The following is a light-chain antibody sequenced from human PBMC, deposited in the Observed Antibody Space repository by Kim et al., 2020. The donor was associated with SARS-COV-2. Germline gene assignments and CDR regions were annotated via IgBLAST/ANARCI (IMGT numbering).Light chain of an antibody. V-gene: IGLV2-14*03. CDR3: SSYTSDNVI. CDR2: DVS. CDR1: SSDIGGRNY. Sequence: PGQSITISCTGTSSDIGGRNYVSWYQHHPGKAPELMIYDVSYRPSGISNRFSGSKSGNTASLTISGLQAEDEADYYCSSYTSDNVIFGGGTQLTVL. J-gene: IGLJ2*01.